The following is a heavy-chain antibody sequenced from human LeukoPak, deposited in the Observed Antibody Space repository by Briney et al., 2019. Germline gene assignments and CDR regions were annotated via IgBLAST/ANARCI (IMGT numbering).Heavy chain of an antibody. Sequence: SETLSLTCTLYGGSFTGNYWTWLRQPPGKGLEWIGEINRGGSTNYNPSLKSRVTISVDTSKNQFSLKLNSATAADTAIYYCARGYGSGSYFEYWGQGTLVTVSS. D-gene: IGHD3-10*01. CDR2: INRGGST. J-gene: IGHJ4*02. CDR1: GGSFTGNY. V-gene: IGHV4-34*01. CDR3: ARGYGSGSYFEY.